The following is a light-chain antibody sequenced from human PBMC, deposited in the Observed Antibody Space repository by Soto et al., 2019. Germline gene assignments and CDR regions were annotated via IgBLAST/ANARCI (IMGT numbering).Light chain of an antibody. CDR3: QQYYTTPLT. CDR1: QSVLYNSNNKNY. J-gene: IGKJ4*01. Sequence: DIVMTQSPDSLAVSLGERATINCKSSQSVLYNSNNKNYLAWYQQKPGQPPKLLLYWASTRESGVPDRFSGSGSGTDFTLTISRLQAEDVAVYYCQQYYTTPLTFGGGTKVEIK. V-gene: IGKV4-1*01. CDR2: WAS.